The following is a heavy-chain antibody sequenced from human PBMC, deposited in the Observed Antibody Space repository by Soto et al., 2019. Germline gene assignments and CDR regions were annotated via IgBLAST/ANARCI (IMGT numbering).Heavy chain of an antibody. D-gene: IGHD3-16*02. J-gene: IGHJ4*02. Sequence: LRLSCVASEFTFNTYILHWVRQAPGKGPVWVSRIDSDGSTTHYADSVKGRFTISRDNARNTLYLQMNSLRVEDTALYYCARDGHYRLDFWGQGTPVTVSS. V-gene: IGHV3-74*01. CDR3: ARDGHYRLDF. CDR1: EFTFNTYI. CDR2: IDSDGSTT.